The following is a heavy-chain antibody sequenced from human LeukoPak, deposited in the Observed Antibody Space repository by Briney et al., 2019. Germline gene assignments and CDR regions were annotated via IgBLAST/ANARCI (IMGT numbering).Heavy chain of an antibody. CDR3: AKDIGTAMGTLFDY. CDR1: GFTFSAYW. Sequence: GGSLRLSCAASGFTFSAYWMTWVRQAPGKGLEWVSGISWNSGSIGYADSVKGRFTISRDNAKNSLYLQMNSLRAEDTALYYCAKDIGTAMGTLFDYWGQGTLVTVSS. D-gene: IGHD5-18*01. V-gene: IGHV3-9*01. CDR2: ISWNSGSI. J-gene: IGHJ4*02.